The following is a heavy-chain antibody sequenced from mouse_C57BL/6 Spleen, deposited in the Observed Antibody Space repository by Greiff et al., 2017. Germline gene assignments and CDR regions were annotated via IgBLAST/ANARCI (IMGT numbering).Heavy chain of an antibody. J-gene: IGHJ2*01. CDR3: ARGGHYYGSSYVGY. CDR1: GYTFTDYN. V-gene: IGHV1-22*01. Sequence: VQLQQSGPALVKPGASVKMSCKASGYTFTDYNMHWVKQSHGKSLEWIGYINPNNGGTSYNQKFKGKATLTVNKSSSTAYMELRSLTSEDSAVYYCARGGHYYGSSYVGYWGQGTTLTVSS. D-gene: IGHD1-1*01. CDR2: INPNNGGT.